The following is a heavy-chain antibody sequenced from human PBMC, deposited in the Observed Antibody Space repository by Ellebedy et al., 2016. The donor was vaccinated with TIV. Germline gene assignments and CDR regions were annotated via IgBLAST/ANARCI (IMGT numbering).Heavy chain of an antibody. D-gene: IGHD6-13*01. CDR1: GFNFKEYA. CDR3: AREDSIAGAGPAYYYYGMDV. Sequence: GESLKISXAASGFNFKEYAMNWIRQVPGRGLEWLAHINRGGGSTYYAASVKGRFSISRDNAWNSVHLQMNSLRGEDSAVYYCAREDSIAGAGPAYYYYGMDVWGQGTTVTVSS. J-gene: IGHJ6*02. CDR2: INRGGGST. V-gene: IGHV3-48*03.